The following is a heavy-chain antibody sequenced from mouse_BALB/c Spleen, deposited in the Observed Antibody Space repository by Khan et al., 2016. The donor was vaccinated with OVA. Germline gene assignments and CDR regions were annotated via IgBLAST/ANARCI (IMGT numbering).Heavy chain of an antibody. J-gene: IGHJ3*01. CDR1: GFTFSSYA. Sequence: EVQLVESGGGLVKPGGSLKLSCAASGFTFSSYAVSWVRQTPEKRLEWVATINSDGAYTYYPDSVKGRFTISRDDAMNTLYLQMSSLRSEDTAMYYCAKHNFGPFAYWGPGTLVTVSA. V-gene: IGHV5-9-3*01. D-gene: IGHD1-3*01. CDR2: INSDGAYT. CDR3: AKHNFGPFAY.